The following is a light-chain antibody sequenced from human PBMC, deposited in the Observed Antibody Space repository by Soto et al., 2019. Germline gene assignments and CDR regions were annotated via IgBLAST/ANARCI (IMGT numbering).Light chain of an antibody. CDR1: QVINNL. CDR3: QPAKSFPWT. V-gene: IGKV1-12*01. Sequence: DIQMTQSPSSVSASVGDSVTITCRANQVINNLLAWYQQKPGNAPKLLIYSTSNVQSGAPTRFSDGRSCTDFTLTISSQQTEDFSTYYCQPAKSFPWTCGQATRVDIK. J-gene: IGKJ1*01. CDR2: STS.